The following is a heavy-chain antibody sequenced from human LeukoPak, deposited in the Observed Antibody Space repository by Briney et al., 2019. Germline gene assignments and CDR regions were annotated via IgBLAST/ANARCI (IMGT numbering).Heavy chain of an antibody. CDR2: INWNGGST. CDR1: GFTFDDYG. J-gene: IGHJ4*02. D-gene: IGHD2-15*01. Sequence: GGSLRLSCAASGFTFDDYGMSWVRQAPGKGLEWVSGINWNGGSTGYADSVKGRFTISRGSAKNSLYLQMSSLRAEDTALYYCARASMVESPDYWGQGTLVTVSS. CDR3: ARASMVESPDY. V-gene: IGHV3-20*04.